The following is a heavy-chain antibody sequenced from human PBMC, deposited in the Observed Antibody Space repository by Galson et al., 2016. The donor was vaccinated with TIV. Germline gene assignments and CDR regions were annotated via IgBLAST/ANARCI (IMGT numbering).Heavy chain of an antibody. CDR3: ARASSDYFYNYGMDV. CDR2: IDGDDAT. D-gene: IGHD6-19*01. J-gene: IGHJ6*02. CDR1: GFSLSRSRMC. V-gene: IGHV2-70*11. Sequence: PALVKPTQTLTLTCTFSGFSLSRSRMCVTWMRQPPGKALEWLARIDGDDATYYNNFLATRLFITKDTSRNQVVLTLTNLDPADTATYYCARASSDYFYNYGMDVWGQGTTVTVS.